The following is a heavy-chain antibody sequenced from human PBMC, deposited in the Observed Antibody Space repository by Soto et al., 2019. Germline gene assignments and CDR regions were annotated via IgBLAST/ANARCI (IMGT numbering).Heavy chain of an antibody. CDR2: IYFRGNT. V-gene: IGHV4-39*01. CDR1: GDSINSDKYY. D-gene: IGHD3-9*01. CDR3: ARLEGLATIPYYFDF. J-gene: IGHJ4*02. Sequence: QLQLQESGPGLVKPSETLSLTCSVSGDSINSDKYYWGWIRQPPGKGLEWIGSIYFRGNTYYNPSLQTRVTISLDKSKSQFSLKLNSVTAADSAVYFCARLEGLATIPYYFDFWGQGALVTVSS.